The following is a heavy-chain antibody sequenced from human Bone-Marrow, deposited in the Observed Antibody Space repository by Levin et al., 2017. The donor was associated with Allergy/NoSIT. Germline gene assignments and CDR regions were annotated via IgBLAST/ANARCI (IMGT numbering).Heavy chain of an antibody. CDR1: GFSFTSFW. CDR2: IDPSDSFT. Sequence: RGESLKISCKGSGFSFTSFWISWVRQMPGKGLEWMGMIDPSDSFTNYNPSFQGHVTISADKSISTAYLQWSSLQASDTAMYYCARRSIVGATLNYYYGMDVWGQGTTVAVSS. J-gene: IGHJ6*02. V-gene: IGHV5-10-1*01. CDR3: ARRSIVGATLNYYYGMDV. D-gene: IGHD1-26*01.